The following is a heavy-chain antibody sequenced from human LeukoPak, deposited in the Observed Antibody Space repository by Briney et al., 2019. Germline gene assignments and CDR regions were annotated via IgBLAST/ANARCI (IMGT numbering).Heavy chain of an antibody. V-gene: IGHV5-51*01. CDR1: GFNFARYW. Sequence: GESLKISCEGSGFNFARYWIGWVRQMPGKGWDYMGIFYIGDSDARYRPSCQGDVTISAEKSTGTAFLQWSSLQASATVIYYCARLIDWYFDLWGRGTLVTVSS. CDR3: ARLIDWYFDL. J-gene: IGHJ2*01. CDR2: FYIGDSDA.